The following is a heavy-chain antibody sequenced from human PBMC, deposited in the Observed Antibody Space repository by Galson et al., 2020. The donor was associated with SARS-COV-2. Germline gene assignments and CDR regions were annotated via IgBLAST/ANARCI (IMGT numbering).Heavy chain of an antibody. Sequence: TGGSLRLSCAASGFTFSSYSMNWVRQAPGKGLEWVSSISSSSSYIYYADSVKGRFTISRDNAKNSLYLQMNSLRAEDTAVYYCAREERGGTRTSYYYGMDVWGQGTTVTVSS. CDR3: AREERGGTRTSYYYGMDV. J-gene: IGHJ6*02. V-gene: IGHV3-21*01. D-gene: IGHD2-15*01. CDR2: ISSSSSYI. CDR1: GFTFSSYS.